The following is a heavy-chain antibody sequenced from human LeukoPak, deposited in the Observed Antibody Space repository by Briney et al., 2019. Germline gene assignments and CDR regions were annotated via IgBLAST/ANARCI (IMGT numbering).Heavy chain of an antibody. V-gene: IGHV3-74*01. CDR3: ASSPVITRD. CDR1: GFTFSEYW. D-gene: IGHD3-22*01. Sequence: GGSLRLSCAASGFTFSEYWMHWVRQAPGKGLEWVSRVNSDGSRITYADSVKGRFTISRDNAKNTLYLQMNSLRVEDTAVYYCASSPVITRDWGQGTLVTVSS. CDR2: VNSDGSRI. J-gene: IGHJ4*02.